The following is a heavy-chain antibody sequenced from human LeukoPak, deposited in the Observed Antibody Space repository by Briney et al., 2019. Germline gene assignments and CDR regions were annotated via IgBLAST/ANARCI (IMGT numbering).Heavy chain of an antibody. CDR3: ARGGYDSSGYRFDY. CDR1: GFTFSSYA. Sequence: GGSLRLSCAASGFTFSSYAMHWVRQAPGKGLEWVAVISYDGSNKYYADSVKGRFTISRDNSKNTLYLQMNSLRAEDTAVYYCARGGYDSSGYRFDYWGQGTLVTVSS. CDR2: ISYDGSNK. V-gene: IGHV3-30*01. J-gene: IGHJ4*02. D-gene: IGHD3-22*01.